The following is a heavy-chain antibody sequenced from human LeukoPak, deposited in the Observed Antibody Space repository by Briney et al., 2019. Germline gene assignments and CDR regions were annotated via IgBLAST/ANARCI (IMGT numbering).Heavy chain of an antibody. J-gene: IGHJ4*02. Sequence: SETLSLTCAVYGGSFSGYYWSWIRQPPGKGLEWIGEINHSGSTNYNPSLKTRVTMSVDTSKNQFSLRLSSVTAADTAVYYCARNGIYCSRTSCSNSFPEYSGEETLVT. CDR2: INHSGST. V-gene: IGHV4-34*01. CDR3: ARNGIYCSRTSCSNSFPEY. D-gene: IGHD2-2*01. CDR1: GGSFSGYY.